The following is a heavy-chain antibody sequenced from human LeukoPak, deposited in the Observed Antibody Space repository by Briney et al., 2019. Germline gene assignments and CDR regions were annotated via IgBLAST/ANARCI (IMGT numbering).Heavy chain of an antibody. CDR2: ISSSSSTI. D-gene: IGHD2-15*01. CDR1: GFTFSSYS. CDR3: ARDWMVVADENWFDP. J-gene: IGHJ5*02. Sequence: GGSLRLSCAASGFTFSSYSMNWVRQAPGKGLEWVSYISSSSSTIYYADSVKGRFTISRDNAKNSLYLQTNSLRDEDTAVYYCARDWMVVADENWFDPWGQGTLVTVSS. V-gene: IGHV3-48*02.